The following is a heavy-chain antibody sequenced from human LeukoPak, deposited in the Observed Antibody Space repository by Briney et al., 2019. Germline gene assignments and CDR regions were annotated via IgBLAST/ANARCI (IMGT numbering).Heavy chain of an antibody. CDR2: VSSGGTT. D-gene: IGHD4-17*01. Sequence: GSLRLSCAASGFTFSSYSMNWVRQSPGRRLEWIASVSSGGTTYYNPSLKSRVSISVDTSNNQFSLKLNFVTAADTAVYYCARHDSYGSSNWFDPWGQGTLVTVSS. CDR1: GFTFSSYSMN. CDR3: ARHDSYGSSNWFDP. V-gene: IGHV4-59*04. J-gene: IGHJ5*02.